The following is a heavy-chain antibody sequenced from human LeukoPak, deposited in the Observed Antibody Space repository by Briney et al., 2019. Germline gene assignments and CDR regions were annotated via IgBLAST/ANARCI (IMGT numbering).Heavy chain of an antibody. J-gene: IGHJ4*02. V-gene: IGHV3-74*01. CDR3: ASDKAGIAVAV. CDR2: ISGDGSST. D-gene: IGHD6-19*01. Sequence: GGSLRLSCAASGFTFSSYWMHWVRQAPGRGLVWVSYISGDGSSTTYADSVKGRFTISRDNAKNTLYLQMNSLRAEDTAVYYCASDKAGIAVAVWGQGTLVTVSS. CDR1: GFTFSSYW.